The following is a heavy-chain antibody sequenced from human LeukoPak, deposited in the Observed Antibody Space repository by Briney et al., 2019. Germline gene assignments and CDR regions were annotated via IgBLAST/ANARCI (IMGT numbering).Heavy chain of an antibody. Sequence: SETLSLTCSVSAASICGNHWSWMRQPPGKGLEWIGNVYFSGNTHYNPSLGGRLTLSLDTSKNHVSLRLTSVTAADTAVYFCARLAGSIWYYFDLWGQGTLVTVSP. J-gene: IGHJ4*02. CDR3: ARLAGSIWYYFDL. D-gene: IGHD3-10*01. V-gene: IGHV4-59*08. CDR1: AASICGNH. CDR2: VYFSGNT.